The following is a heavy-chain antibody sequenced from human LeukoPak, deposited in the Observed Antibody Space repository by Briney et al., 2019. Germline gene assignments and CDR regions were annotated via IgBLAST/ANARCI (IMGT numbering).Heavy chain of an antibody. J-gene: IGHJ4*02. V-gene: IGHV3-48*04. CDR3: ARVEGIAAAGADY. D-gene: IGHD6-13*01. CDR1: GFTFSSYS. Sequence: PGGSLRLSCAASGFTFSSYSMNWVRQAPGKGLEWVSYISSSSSTIYYADSVKGRFTISRDNAKNSLYLQMNSPRAEDTAVYYCARVEGIAAAGADYWGQGTLVTVSS. CDR2: ISSSSSTI.